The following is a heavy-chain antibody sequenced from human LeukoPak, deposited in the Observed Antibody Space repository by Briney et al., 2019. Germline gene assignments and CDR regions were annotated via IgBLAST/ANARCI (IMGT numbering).Heavy chain of an antibody. CDR1: EFTFSNYH. D-gene: IGHD2-2*01. J-gene: IGHJ4*02. CDR3: TSDGGHGYAMDF. CDR2: ISSRSEDI. Sequence: GGSLRLSCAASEFTFSNYHMNWVRQAPGKGLEWVSYISSRSEDIYYADSVKGRFTIFRDNGKSSLYLQMNSLRAEDTAVYYCTSDGGHGYAMDFWGQGTLVTVSP. V-gene: IGHV3-21*05.